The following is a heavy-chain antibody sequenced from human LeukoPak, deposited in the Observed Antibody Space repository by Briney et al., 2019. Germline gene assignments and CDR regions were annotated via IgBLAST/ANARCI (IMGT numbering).Heavy chain of an antibody. D-gene: IGHD3-9*01. CDR1: GGSISSGSYY. J-gene: IGHJ5*02. Sequence: SQTLSLTSTVSGGSISSGSYYWSWIRQPAGKGLEWIGRIYTSGSTNYNPSLKSRVTISVDTSKNQFSLKLSSVTAADTAVYYCARDPGVLRYSHWFDPWGQGTLVTVSS. CDR2: IYTSGST. V-gene: IGHV4-61*02. CDR3: ARDPGVLRYSHWFDP.